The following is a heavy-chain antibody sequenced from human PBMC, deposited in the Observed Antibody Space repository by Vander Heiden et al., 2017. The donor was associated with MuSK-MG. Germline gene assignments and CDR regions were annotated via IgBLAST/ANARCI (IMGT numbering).Heavy chain of an antibody. Sequence: EVQLLESGGGLVQPGGSLRLSCAASGFTFSNYAINWGRQAPGKGLEWVSVTSSSGGSTYYADSVKGRFTISRDNSKNTLYLQMNSLRVEDTAVYYCAKRGPSAERRNAFDIWGQGTMVTVSS. J-gene: IGHJ3*02. CDR1: GFTFSNYA. CDR3: AKRGPSAERRNAFDI. D-gene: IGHD1-1*01. V-gene: IGHV3-23*01. CDR2: TSSSGGST.